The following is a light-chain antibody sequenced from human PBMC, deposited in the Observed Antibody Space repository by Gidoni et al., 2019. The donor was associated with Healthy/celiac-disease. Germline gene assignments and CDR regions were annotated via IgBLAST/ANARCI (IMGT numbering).Light chain of an antibody. J-gene: IGKJ1*01. CDR3: QQYGSSPRT. Sequence: IVLPQSPGTLSLSPGERATLSCRASQSVSSSYLAWYQQKPGQAPRLLIYGASSRATGIPDRFSGSGSGTDFTLTISRLEPEDFAVYYCQQYGSSPRTFGQGTKVESK. CDR2: GAS. CDR1: QSVSSSY. V-gene: IGKV3-20*01.